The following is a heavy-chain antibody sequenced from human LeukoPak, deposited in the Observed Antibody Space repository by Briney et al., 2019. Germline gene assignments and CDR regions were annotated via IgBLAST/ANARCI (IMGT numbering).Heavy chain of an antibody. CDR1: GFTFSNYA. V-gene: IGHV3-30*04. CDR3: ARHSSRWYDGGINWFDP. D-gene: IGHD6-19*01. J-gene: IGHJ5*02. Sequence: PGGSLRLSCAASGFTFSNYAMHWVRQAPDKGLEWVAIISYDGNTKYYVDSVKGRFTISRDNSKNTLYLQMNSLRAEDTAVYYCARHSSRWYDGGINWFDPWGQGTLVIVSS. CDR2: ISYDGNTK.